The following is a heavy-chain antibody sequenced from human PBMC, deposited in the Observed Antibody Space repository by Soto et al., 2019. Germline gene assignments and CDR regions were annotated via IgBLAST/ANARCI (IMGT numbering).Heavy chain of an antibody. CDR2: IYYSGST. CDR3: ATHSSGWYVQNYFDY. V-gene: IGHV4-39*01. Sequence: SETLSLTCTVSGGSISSSSYYWGWIRQPPGKGLEWIGSIYYSGSTYYNPSLKSRVTISVDTSKNQFSLKLSSVTAADTAVYYCATHSSGWYVQNYFDYWGQGTLVTVSS. J-gene: IGHJ4*02. D-gene: IGHD6-19*01. CDR1: GGSISSSSYY.